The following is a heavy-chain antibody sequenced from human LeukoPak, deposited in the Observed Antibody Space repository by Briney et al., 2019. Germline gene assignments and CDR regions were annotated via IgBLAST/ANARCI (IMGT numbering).Heavy chain of an antibody. CDR1: GFTFDDYA. CDR3: VKDRSSSLDYYYGMDV. CDR2: ISWNSGSI. V-gene: IGHV3-9*01. J-gene: IGHJ6*02. Sequence: GGSLRLSCAASGFTFDDYAMHWVRQTPGKGLEWVSGISWNSGSIDYADSVKGRFTISRDNAKNSLYLQMNSLRAEDTALYYCVKDRSSSLDYYYGMDVWGQGTTVTVSS. D-gene: IGHD6-13*01.